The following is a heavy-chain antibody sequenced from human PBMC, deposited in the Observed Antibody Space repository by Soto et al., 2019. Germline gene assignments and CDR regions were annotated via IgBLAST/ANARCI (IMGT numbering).Heavy chain of an antibody. CDR2: IIPILGIA. CDR1: GGTFSSYT. CDR3: ARSQQQLVSWFDP. D-gene: IGHD6-13*01. J-gene: IGHJ5*02. V-gene: IGHV1-69*02. Sequence: QVQLVQSGAEVKKPGFSVKVSCKASGGTFSSYTISWVRQAPGQGLEWMGRIIPILGIANYAQKFQGRVTITADKSTSTAYMELSSLRSEDTAVYYCARSQQQLVSWFDPWGQGTLVTVSS.